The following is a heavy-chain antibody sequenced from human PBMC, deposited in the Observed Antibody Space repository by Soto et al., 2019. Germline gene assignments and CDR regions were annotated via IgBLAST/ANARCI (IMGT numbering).Heavy chain of an antibody. Sequence: QVHLVESGGGVVQPGRSLRLSCVGSGFTVSAYEIHWVRQAPGKGLDWVAVISSGGRHQFYTDSVRGRFTISRDDSKNTVYLQMNNLTPQDAAIYYCAKDAVPDPPDYFDFWGQGTLVTVSS. CDR3: AKDAVPDPPDYFDF. J-gene: IGHJ4*02. CDR1: GFTVSAYE. CDR2: ISSGGRHQ. V-gene: IGHV3-30*04. D-gene: IGHD6-19*01.